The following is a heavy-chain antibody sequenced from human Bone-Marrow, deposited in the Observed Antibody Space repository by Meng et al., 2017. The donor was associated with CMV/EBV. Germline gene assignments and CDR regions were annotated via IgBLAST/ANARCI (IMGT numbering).Heavy chain of an antibody. CDR1: GFTFSGYA. CDR2: ISPNSGST. CDR3: AKDRVRGCSGGTCYPYDY. D-gene: IGHD2-15*01. J-gene: IGHJ4*02. Sequence: GGSLRLSCAASGFTFSGYAMSWVRQAPGKGLEWVSTISPNSGSTYYADSVKGRFTISRDNSKNTLNLQMNSLRADDTAVYYCAKDRVRGCSGGTCYPYDYWGQGTLVTVSS. V-gene: IGHV3-23*01.